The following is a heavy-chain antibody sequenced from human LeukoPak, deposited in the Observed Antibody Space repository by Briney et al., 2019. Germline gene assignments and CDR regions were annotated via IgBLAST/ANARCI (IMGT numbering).Heavy chain of an antibody. V-gene: IGHV3-23*01. CDR3: AKAPSITMVRSIDY. Sequence: PGGSLRLSCAASGFTFSSYAMSWVRQAPGKGLEWVSAISGSGGSTYYADSVKGRFTISRDNSKNTLYLQMNSLRAEDTAVYYCAKAPSITMVRSIDYWGQGTLVTASS. CDR1: GFTFSSYA. CDR2: ISGSGGST. D-gene: IGHD3-10*01. J-gene: IGHJ4*02.